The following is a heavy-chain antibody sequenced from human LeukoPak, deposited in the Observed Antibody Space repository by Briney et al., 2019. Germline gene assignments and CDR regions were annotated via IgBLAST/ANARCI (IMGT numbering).Heavy chain of an antibody. CDR3: ARCQGCPKIDAFDI. CDR2: IYYSWST. V-gene: IGHV4-59*01. CDR1: GGSISSYY. J-gene: IGHJ3*02. Sequence: SETVSLICTVSGGSISSYYWSWIPQPPGEGLEGIGYIYYSWSTNYNPHLKSRVTISVDTTKNQFSLKLSSVTAADTAVYYCARCQGCPKIDAFDIWGQGTMVTVSS. D-gene: IGHD6-19*01.